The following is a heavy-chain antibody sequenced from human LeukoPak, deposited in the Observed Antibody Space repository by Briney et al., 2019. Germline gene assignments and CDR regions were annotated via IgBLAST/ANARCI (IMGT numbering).Heavy chain of an antibody. CDR3: ARDPIVVVTAISSLRFDS. D-gene: IGHD2-21*02. V-gene: IGHV1-18*01. Sequence: ASVKVSCKASGYTFSSFGISWVRQAPGQGLEWMGWISAYIGHTNCSQKFQGRVTLTTDTSTSTAYMELRSLTSDDTAVYYCARDPIVVVTAISSLRFDSWGQGTLVTASS. CDR2: ISAYIGHT. CDR1: GYTFSSFG. J-gene: IGHJ4*02.